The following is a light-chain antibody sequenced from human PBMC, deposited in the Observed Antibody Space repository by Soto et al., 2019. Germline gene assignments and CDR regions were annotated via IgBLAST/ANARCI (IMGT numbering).Light chain of an antibody. CDR1: QSISSY. J-gene: IGKJ1*01. V-gene: IGKV1-5*03. Sequence: DVQRTQSPASLSASVGDRVTTTCRASQSISSYLAWYQQKPGKAPKLLIYNTSSLESGVPSRFSGSGSGTEFTLTISSLQPDDFATYYCQHYNSYSEAFGQGTKVDIK. CDR3: QHYNSYSEA. CDR2: NTS.